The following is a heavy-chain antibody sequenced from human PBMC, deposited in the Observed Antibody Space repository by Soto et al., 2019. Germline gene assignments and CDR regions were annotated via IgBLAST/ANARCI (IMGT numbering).Heavy chain of an antibody. V-gene: IGHV1-2*04. CDR3: AILGGERGYCSGGSCPFDY. J-gene: IGHJ4*02. Sequence: QVQLVQSGAEVKKPGASVKVSCKASGYTFTGYYMHWVRQAPGQGLEWMGWINPNSGGTNYAKKVQGWVTMTRDTSISTAYMELSRLRSDDTAVYYCAILGGERGYCSGGSCPFDYWGQGTLVTVSS. CDR1: GYTFTGYY. CDR2: INPNSGGT. D-gene: IGHD2-15*01.